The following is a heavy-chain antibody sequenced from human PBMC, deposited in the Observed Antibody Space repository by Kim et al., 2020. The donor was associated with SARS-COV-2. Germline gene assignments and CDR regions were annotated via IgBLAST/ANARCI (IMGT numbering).Heavy chain of an antibody. J-gene: IGHJ6*02. CDR2: ISSSGSTI. CDR3: PREGVTTVTYYYGMDV. Sequence: GGSLRLSCAASGFTFSSYEMNWVRQAPGKGLEWVSYISSSGSTIYYADSVKGRFTISRDNAKNSLYLQMNSLRAEDTAGYYCPREGVTTVTYYYGMDVWGQGTTVTVSS. CDR1: GFTFSSYE. V-gene: IGHV3-48*03. D-gene: IGHD4-4*01.